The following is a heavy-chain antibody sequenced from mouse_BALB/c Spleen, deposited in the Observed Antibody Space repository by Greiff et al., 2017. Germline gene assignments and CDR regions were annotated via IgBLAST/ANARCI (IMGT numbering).Heavy chain of an antibody. D-gene: IGHD1-1*01. J-gene: IGHJ3*01. CDR3: VRHASIFYSSSSFAY. CDR2: IRSKSNNYAT. V-gene: IGHV10-1*02. CDR1: GFTFNTYA. Sequence: EVQLVESGGGLVQPKGSLKLSCAASGFTFNTYAMNWVRQAPGKGLEWVARIRSKSNNYATYYADSVKDRFTISRDDSQSMLYLQMNNLKTEDTAMYYCVRHASIFYSSSSFAYWGQGTLVTVSA.